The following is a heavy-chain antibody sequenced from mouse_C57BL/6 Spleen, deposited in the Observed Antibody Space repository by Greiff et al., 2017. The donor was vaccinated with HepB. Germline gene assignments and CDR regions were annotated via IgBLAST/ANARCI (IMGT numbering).Heavy chain of an antibody. J-gene: IGHJ4*01. CDR3: ARWHYYGLHYYAMDY. V-gene: IGHV1-55*01. CDR1: GYTFTSYW. CDR2: IYPGSGST. D-gene: IGHD1-1*01. Sequence: QVQLQPGAELVKPGASVKMSCKASGYTFTSYWITWVKQRPGQGLEWIGDIYPGSGSTNYNEKFKSKATLTVDTSSSTAYMQLSSLTSEDSAVYYCARWHYYGLHYYAMDYWGQGTSVTVSS.